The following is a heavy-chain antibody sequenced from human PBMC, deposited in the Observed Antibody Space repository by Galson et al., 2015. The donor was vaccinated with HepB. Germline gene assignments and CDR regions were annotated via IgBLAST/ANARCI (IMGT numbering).Heavy chain of an antibody. V-gene: IGHV3-53*01. J-gene: IGHJ6*02. CDR3: AICSGTYSYYGMDV. Sequence: SLRLSCAASGFTVSSNYMSWVRQAPGKGLEWVSVIYSGGSTYYADSVKGRFTISRDNSKNTLYLQMNSLRAEYTAVYYCAICSGTYSYYGMDVWRQGTTVTVSS. D-gene: IGHD3-10*02. CDR2: IYSGGST. CDR1: GFTVSSNY.